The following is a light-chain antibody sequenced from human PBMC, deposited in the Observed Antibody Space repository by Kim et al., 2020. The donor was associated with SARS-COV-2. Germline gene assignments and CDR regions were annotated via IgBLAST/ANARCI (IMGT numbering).Light chain of an antibody. V-gene: IGKV1-9*01. J-gene: IGKJ5*01. CDR2: AAS. Sequence: IQLTQSPSSLSASVGDRVTITCRDSQGISSYLAWYQQKPGKAPKLLIYAASTLQSGVPSRFSGSGSGTDFTLTISSLQPEDFATYYCQQLNSYPRVTFGQGTRLEIK. CDR3: QQLNSYPRVT. CDR1: QGISSY.